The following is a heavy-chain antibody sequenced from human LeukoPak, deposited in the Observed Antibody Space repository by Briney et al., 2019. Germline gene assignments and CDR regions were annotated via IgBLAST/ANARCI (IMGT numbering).Heavy chain of an antibody. V-gene: IGHV3-74*01. CDR3: ARMKMVRGAPWGYY. J-gene: IGHJ4*02. CDR1: AFTFSNYW. D-gene: IGHD3-10*01. Sequence: GGSLRLSCAASAFTFSNYWMHWVRQTPGKGLVWVARIDSDGTTATYADSVKGRFTISRDNAKNTLYLQMNSLRAEDTALYYCARMKMVRGAPWGYYWGQGTLVSVSS. CDR2: IDSDGTTA.